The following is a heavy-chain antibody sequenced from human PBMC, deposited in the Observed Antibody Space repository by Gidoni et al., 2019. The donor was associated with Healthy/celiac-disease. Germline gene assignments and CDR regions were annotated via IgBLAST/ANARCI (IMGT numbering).Heavy chain of an antibody. CDR2: SYPGDSDT. V-gene: IGHV5-51*03. D-gene: IGHD4-17*01. Sequence: VQLEQSGAEVKKPGETLKISCTGSGYSFTSYWIGWVRQKPGKGLEWMGISYPGDSDTTYSPAFQGQVTLSADMSIGTAYLQWSSLKASDTAMYYCARRYGVESYYFDYWGQGTLVTVSS. CDR1: GYSFTSYW. J-gene: IGHJ4*02. CDR3: ARRYGVESYYFDY.